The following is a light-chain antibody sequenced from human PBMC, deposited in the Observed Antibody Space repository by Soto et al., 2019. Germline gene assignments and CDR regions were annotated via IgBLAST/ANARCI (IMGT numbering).Light chain of an antibody. V-gene: IGKV1-33*01. CDR2: DAS. CDR3: QQYEDLPLT. Sequence: DIQMTQSPSSLSASVGDRVTITCQASQDISNYLNRYQQKPGKAPKLLIFDASNVETGVPSRFSGSGSGTAFTFTIHSLQPEDTATYYCQQYEDLPLTFGGVTKVVIK. J-gene: IGKJ4*01. CDR1: QDISNY.